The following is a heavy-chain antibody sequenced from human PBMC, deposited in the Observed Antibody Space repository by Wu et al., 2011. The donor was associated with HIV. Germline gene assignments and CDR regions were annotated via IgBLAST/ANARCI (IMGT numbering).Heavy chain of an antibody. D-gene: IGHD6-19*01. Sequence: QVQLVQSGAEVKKPGASVKVSCRASGYTFIDYYIHWVRQAPGQGLEWMGWINPNSGGTNYAQKFQGRVTMTRDTSISRAYMELSRLRYDDTAVYYCARARIAVAGTDAFDIWGQGTMVTVSS. CDR2: INPNSGGT. V-gene: IGHV1-2*02. J-gene: IGHJ3*02. CDR3: ARARIAVAGTDAFDI. CDR1: GYTFIDYY.